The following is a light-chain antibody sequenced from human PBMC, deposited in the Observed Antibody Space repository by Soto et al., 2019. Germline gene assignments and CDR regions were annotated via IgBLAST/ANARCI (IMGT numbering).Light chain of an antibody. CDR1: SSDVGGYHY. V-gene: IGLV2-14*01. CDR2: EVS. J-gene: IGLJ3*02. CDR3: SSYTSSILV. Sequence: QSALTQPASVSGSPGQSITISCTGTSSDVGGYHYVSWYQQHPGQDPKLMIYEVSNRPAGVSNRFSGSKSGKTASLTISGLQAEDDDDYYCSSYTSSILVFGGGTKLTVL.